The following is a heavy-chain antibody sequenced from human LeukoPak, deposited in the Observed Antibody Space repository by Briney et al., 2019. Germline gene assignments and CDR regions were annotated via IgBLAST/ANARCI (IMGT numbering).Heavy chain of an antibody. J-gene: IGHJ4*02. CDR3: AKVLITGGSDWAY. CDR2: ISYIASNK. CDR1: GFTFSSYG. D-gene: IGHD2-21*02. Sequence: GRSLRLSCAASGFTFSSYGMHWVRQAPGKGLEWVALISYIASNKYYADSVKGRFTISRDNSKNTLYLQMNSLRAEDTAVYYCAKVLITGGSDWAYWGQGTLVTVSS. V-gene: IGHV3-30*18.